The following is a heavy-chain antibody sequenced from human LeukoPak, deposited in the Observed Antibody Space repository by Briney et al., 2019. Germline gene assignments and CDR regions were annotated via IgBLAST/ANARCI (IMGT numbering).Heavy chain of an antibody. CDR1: GGSFSGYY. Sequence: SKTLSLTCAVYGGSFSGYYWSWIRQPPGKGLEWIGEINHSGSTNYNPSLKSRVTISVDTSKNQFSLKLSSVTAADTAVYYCARLSYCSSTSCSIGLDYWGQGTLVTVSS. V-gene: IGHV4-34*01. D-gene: IGHD2-2*01. CDR2: INHSGST. J-gene: IGHJ4*02. CDR3: ARLSYCSSTSCSIGLDY.